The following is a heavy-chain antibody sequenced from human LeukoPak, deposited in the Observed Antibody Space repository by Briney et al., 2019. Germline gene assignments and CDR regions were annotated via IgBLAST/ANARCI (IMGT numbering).Heavy chain of an antibody. CDR1: GFTFSSYS. V-gene: IGHV3-21*01. Sequence: GGSLRLSCAASGFTFSSYSMNWVRQALGKGLQWVSSISSSSSYIYYADSVKGRFTISRDNAKNSLYLQMNSLRAEDTAVYYCARMSQGRLGYSSAHSDYWGQGTLVTVSS. CDR3: ARMSQGRLGYSSAHSDY. CDR2: ISSSSSYI. D-gene: IGHD6-25*01. J-gene: IGHJ4*02.